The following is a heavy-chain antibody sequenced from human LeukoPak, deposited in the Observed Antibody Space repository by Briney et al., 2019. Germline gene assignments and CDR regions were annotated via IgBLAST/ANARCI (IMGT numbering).Heavy chain of an antibody. CDR2: INPNSGGT. CDR3: ARGMRVGATIYDAFDI. J-gene: IGHJ3*02. CDR1: GYTFTGYY. D-gene: IGHD1-26*01. V-gene: IGHV1-2*02. Sequence: ASVKVSCKASGYTFTGYYMHWVRQAPGQGLEWMGWINPNSGGTNYAQKFQGRVTMTRDTSISTAYMELSRLRSDDTAVYYCARGMRVGATIYDAFDIWGQGTMVTVSS.